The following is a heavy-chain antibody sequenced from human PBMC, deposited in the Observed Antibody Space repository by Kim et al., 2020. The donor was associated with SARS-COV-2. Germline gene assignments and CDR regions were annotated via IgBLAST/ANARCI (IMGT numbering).Heavy chain of an antibody. J-gene: IGHJ4*02. D-gene: IGHD3-10*01. Sequence: GGSLRLSCAASGFTFSSYAMSWVRQAPGKGLEWVSAISGSGGSTYYADSVKGRFTISRDNSKNTLYLQMNSLRAEDTAVYYCAKLRGRGTMVRGVILFDYWGQGTLVTVSS. CDR2: ISGSGGST. CDR1: GFTFSSYA. CDR3: AKLRGRGTMVRGVILFDY. V-gene: IGHV3-23*01.